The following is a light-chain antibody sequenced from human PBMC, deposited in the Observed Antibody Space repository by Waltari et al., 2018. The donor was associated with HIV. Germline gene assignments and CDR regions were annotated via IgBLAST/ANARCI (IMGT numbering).Light chain of an antibody. V-gene: IGLV2-23*01. CDR1: SRDVGIYNP. CDR2: EGS. J-gene: IGLJ2*01. Sequence: QSALTQFASVSGSPGPSITISRTGTSRDVGIYNPVPWYQPHPGKAPKLMIYEGSKRPSGVSNRFSGSKSGNTASFTIAGLQAEDEADYYCCSYANSSTVFGGGTKVTVL. CDR3: CSYANSSTV.